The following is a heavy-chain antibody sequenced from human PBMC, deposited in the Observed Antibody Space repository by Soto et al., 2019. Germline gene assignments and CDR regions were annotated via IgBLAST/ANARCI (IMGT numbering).Heavy chain of an antibody. V-gene: IGHV3-30-3*01. CDR3: AREAVHVWIAAAGDAFDI. J-gene: IGHJ3*02. D-gene: IGHD6-13*01. Sequence: GASVKVSCAASGFTFSSYAMHWVRQAPGKGLEWVAVISYDGSNKYYADSVKGRFTISRDNSKNTLYLQMNSLRAGDTAVYYCAREAVHVWIAAAGDAFDIWGQGTMVTVSS. CDR1: GFTFSSYA. CDR2: ISYDGSNK.